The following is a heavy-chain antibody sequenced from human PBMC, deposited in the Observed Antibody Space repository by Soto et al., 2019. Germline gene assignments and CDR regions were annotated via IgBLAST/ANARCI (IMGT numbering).Heavy chain of an antibody. Sequence: VSLRLSCAASGFTFSSYSVNWVRQAPGKGLEWVSTISSSSSYIYYADSVRGRFTISRDNAQNSLFLQMSSLTAEDTAVYYCSRDYSLGMPSHFDYWGQGTLVTVSS. V-gene: IGHV3-21*01. J-gene: IGHJ4*02. D-gene: IGHD7-27*01. CDR2: ISSSSSYI. CDR1: GFTFSSYS. CDR3: SRDYSLGMPSHFDY.